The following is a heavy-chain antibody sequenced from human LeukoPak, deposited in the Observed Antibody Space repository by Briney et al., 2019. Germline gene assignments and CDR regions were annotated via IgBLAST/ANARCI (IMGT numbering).Heavy chain of an antibody. D-gene: IGHD2-2*01. J-gene: IGHJ4*02. CDR2: ISYDGSNK. CDR1: GFTFSSYA. Sequence: GGSLRLSCAASGFTFSSYAMHWVRQAPGKGLEWVAVISYDGSNKYYADSVKGRFTISRDNSKNTLYLQMNSLRAEDTAVYYCAKDGGHQLLSADWGQGTLVTVSS. V-gene: IGHV3-30-3*01. CDR3: AKDGGHQLLSAD.